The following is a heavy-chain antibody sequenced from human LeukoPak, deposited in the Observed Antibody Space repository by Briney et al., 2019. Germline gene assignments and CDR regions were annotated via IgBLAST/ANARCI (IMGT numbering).Heavy chain of an antibody. V-gene: IGHV5-51*01. CDR3: VRGGGL. J-gene: IGHJ4*02. CDR2: IYPADSDT. Sequence: GESLKISCKAPGYIFTSYWVGWVRQMPGKGLEWLGFIYPADSDTRYGPSFQGQVTMSVDKSINIAYLQWSSLKASDTAMYYCVRGGGLWGQGTLVTVSS. CDR1: GYIFTSYW. D-gene: IGHD3-16*01.